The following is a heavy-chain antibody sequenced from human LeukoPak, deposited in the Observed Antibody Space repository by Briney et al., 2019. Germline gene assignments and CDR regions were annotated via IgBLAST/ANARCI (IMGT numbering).Heavy chain of an antibody. Sequence: GGSLRLSCAASGFTFSSYSMNWVRQAPGKGLEWVSSISSSNSYIYYADLVKGRFTISRDNAKNLLYLQMNSLRAEDTAVYYCARDTAMVTDYWGQGTLVIVSS. D-gene: IGHD5-18*01. CDR1: GFTFSSYS. CDR3: ARDTAMVTDY. J-gene: IGHJ4*02. V-gene: IGHV3-21*01. CDR2: ISSSNSYI.